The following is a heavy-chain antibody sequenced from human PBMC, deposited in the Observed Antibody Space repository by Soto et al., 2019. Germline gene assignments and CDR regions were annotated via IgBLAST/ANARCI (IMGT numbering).Heavy chain of an antibody. J-gene: IGHJ4*02. CDR1: GLTFSNYA. D-gene: IGHD1-7*01. Sequence: GGSLRLSCATSGLTFSNYAMSWVRQAPGGGLEWVSSMSGSSSTTYYADSVRGRFTISRDRSKNTLYLQMSSLRAEDTALYYCAKNQERELPRVIDFWGQGTLVTVSA. CDR2: MSGSSSTT. V-gene: IGHV3-23*01. CDR3: AKNQERELPRVIDF.